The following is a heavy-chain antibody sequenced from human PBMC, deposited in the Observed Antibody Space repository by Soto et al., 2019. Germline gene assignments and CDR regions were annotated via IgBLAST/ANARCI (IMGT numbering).Heavy chain of an antibody. J-gene: IGHJ3*02. Sequence: ASVKVSCKASGYTFTSYGISWVRQAPGQGLEWMGWISAYNGNTNYAQKLQGRVTMTTDTSPSTAYMELRSLRSDDTAVYYCARSSMTTVTYDAFDIWGQGTMVTVSS. V-gene: IGHV1-18*01. D-gene: IGHD4-17*01. CDR2: ISAYNGNT. CDR3: ARSSMTTVTYDAFDI. CDR1: GYTFTSYG.